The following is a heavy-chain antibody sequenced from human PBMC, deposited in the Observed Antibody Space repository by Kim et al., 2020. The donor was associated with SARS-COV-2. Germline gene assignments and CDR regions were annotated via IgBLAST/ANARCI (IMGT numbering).Heavy chain of an antibody. CDR3: AREPAYYDFWSGYPYGMDV. CDR2: INAGNGNT. CDR1: GYTFTSYA. J-gene: IGHJ6*02. V-gene: IGHV1-3*01. D-gene: IGHD3-3*01. Sequence: ASVKVSCKASGYTFTSYAMHWVRQAPGQRLEWMGWINAGNGNTKYSQKFQGRVTITRDTSASTAYMELSSLRSEDTAVYYCAREPAYYDFWSGYPYGMDVWGQGTTVTVSS.